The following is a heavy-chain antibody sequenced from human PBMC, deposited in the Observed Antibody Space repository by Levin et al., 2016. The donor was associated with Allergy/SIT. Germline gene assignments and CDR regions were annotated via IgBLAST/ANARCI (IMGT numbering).Heavy chain of an antibody. CDR2: IKQDGSEK. Sequence: WIRQPPGKGLEWVANIKQDGSEKYYVDSVKGRFTISRDNAKNSLYLQMNSLRAEDTAVYYCARGQRITIFGVARYYYYGMDVWGQGTTVTVSS. CDR3: ARGQRITIFGVARYYYYGMDV. J-gene: IGHJ6*02. V-gene: IGHV3-7*03. D-gene: IGHD3-3*01.